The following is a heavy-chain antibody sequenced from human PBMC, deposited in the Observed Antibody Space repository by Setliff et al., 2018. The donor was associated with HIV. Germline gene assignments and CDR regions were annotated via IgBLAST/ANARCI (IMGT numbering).Heavy chain of an antibody. D-gene: IGHD2-2*01. V-gene: IGHV1-24*01. CDR3: AIDMVGGWLRPMPDF. CDR1: GYTLTELS. J-gene: IGHJ4*02. Sequence: GASVKVSCKVSGYTLTELSMHWVRQAPGKGLEWMGRFDPEDGDTIYAQKFQGRVTMTEDTSTDTAHMELSGLRSEDTAVYYCAIDMVGGWLRPMPDFWGQGALVTVSS. CDR2: FDPEDGDT.